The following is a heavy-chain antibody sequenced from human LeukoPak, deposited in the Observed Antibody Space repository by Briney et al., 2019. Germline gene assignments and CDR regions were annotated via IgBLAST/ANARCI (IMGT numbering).Heavy chain of an antibody. J-gene: IGHJ4*02. V-gene: IGHV3-30-3*01. CDR2: ISYDGSNK. CDR3: ARDGNYYDSSGYDY. CDR1: GFTFSSYA. Sequence: GGSLRLSCAASGFTFSSYAMHWVRQAPGKGLEWVAVISYDGSNKYYADSVKGRFTISRDNSKNTRYLQMNSLRAEDTAVYYCARDGNYYDSSGYDYWGQGTLVTVSS. D-gene: IGHD3-22*01.